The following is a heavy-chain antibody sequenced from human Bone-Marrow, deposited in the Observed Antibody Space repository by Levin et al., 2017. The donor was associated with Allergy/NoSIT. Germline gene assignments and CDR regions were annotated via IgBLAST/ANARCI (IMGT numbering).Heavy chain of an antibody. D-gene: IGHD3-10*01. V-gene: IGHV1-2*02. J-gene: IGHJ4*02. CDR2: IKANSGDT. CDR3: AKGGYGSGEGGY. Sequence: GESLKISCKASGYTFSGHYMHWVRQAPGQGLEWMGWIKANSGDTNYAQKFQGRVTMTRDTSISTAYMELNRLTSDDSAVYYCAKGGYGSGEGGYWGQGTLVTVSS. CDR1: GYTFSGHY.